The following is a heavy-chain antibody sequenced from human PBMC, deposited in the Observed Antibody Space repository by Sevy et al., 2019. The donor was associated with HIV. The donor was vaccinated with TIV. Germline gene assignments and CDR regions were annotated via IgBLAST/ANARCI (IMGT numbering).Heavy chain of an antibody. CDR1: GFTFSGYA. Sequence: GGSLRLSCAASGFTFSGYAMNWVRQAPGKGLEWVWAINGKGRSTHYADSVEGRFTISRDNSKNTLYLQMNSLRAEDTAVYYCAKTINSGGGVVPAANYYYYGLDVWGQGTTVTVSS. V-gene: IGHV3-23*01. J-gene: IGHJ6*02. CDR2: INGKGRST. D-gene: IGHD2-2*01. CDR3: AKTINSGGGVVPAANYYYYGLDV.